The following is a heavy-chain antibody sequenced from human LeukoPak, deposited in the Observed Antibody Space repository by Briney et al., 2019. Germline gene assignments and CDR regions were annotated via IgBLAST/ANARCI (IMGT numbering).Heavy chain of an antibody. D-gene: IGHD1-26*01. V-gene: IGHV3-48*03. CDR1: GFTFSSFE. CDR2: ISSSGSSI. Sequence: GGSLRLSCAASGFTFSSFEMNWVRQAPGKGLEWVSYISSSGSSIYYADSVKGRFTISRDNAKNSLYLQMNSLRAEDTAVYYCARDRGLLGFGDYWGQGTPVTVSS. CDR3: ARDRGLLGFGDY. J-gene: IGHJ4*02.